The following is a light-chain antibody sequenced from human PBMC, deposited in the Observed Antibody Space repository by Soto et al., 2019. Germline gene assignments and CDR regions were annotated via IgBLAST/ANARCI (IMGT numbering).Light chain of an antibody. Sequence: QSVLTQPASVSESPGQSITISCTGTSSDVGVYNYVSWYQQHPGKAPKLMISEVSNRPSGVSNRFSGSKSGNTASLTISGLQADDEADYYCSSYSTSSTWVFGTGTKVTVL. V-gene: IGLV2-14*01. CDR2: EVS. CDR3: SSYSTSSTWV. CDR1: SSDVGVYNY. J-gene: IGLJ1*01.